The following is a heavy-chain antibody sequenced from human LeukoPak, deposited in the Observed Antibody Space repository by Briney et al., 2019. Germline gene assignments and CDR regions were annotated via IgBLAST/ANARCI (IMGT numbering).Heavy chain of an antibody. V-gene: IGHV3-30-3*01. CDR1: GFTFSSYA. J-gene: IGHJ4*02. CDR3: AKDLTLYGDFPYFDY. D-gene: IGHD2-21*01. CDR2: ISYDGSNK. Sequence: PGRSLRLSCADSGFTFSSYAMYWVRQAPGKGLEWVAVISYDGSNKYYADSVKGRFTISRDNAKNTLYLQMNSLRAEDTAVYYCAKDLTLYGDFPYFDYWGQGTLVTVSS.